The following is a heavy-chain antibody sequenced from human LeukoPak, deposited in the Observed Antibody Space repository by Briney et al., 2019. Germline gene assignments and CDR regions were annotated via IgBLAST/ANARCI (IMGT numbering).Heavy chain of an antibody. Sequence: PGGSLRLSCAAPGFTFSSYAMSWVRQAPGKGLEWVSAVSGSGGSTYYADSVKGRFTISRDNSKNTLYLQMNSLRAEDTAVYYCAKESRYYYGSGRDYYFDYWGQGTLVTVSS. CDR3: AKESRYYYGSGRDYYFDY. V-gene: IGHV3-23*01. J-gene: IGHJ4*02. D-gene: IGHD3-10*01. CDR2: VSGSGGST. CDR1: GFTFSSYA.